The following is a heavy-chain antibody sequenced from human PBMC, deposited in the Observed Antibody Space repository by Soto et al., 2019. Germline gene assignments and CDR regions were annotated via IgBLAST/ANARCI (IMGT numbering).Heavy chain of an antibody. Sequence: SETLSLTCTVSVGSVISGSYYWSWIRQPPGKGLEWIGYIYYSGSTNYNPSLKSRVTISVDTSKNQFSLKLSSVTAADTAVYYCAREVVFLQNYYFDYWGQGTLVTVSS. CDR2: IYYSGST. V-gene: IGHV4-61*01. J-gene: IGHJ4*02. CDR3: AREVVFLQNYYFDY. CDR1: VGSVISGSYY. D-gene: IGHD2-8*02.